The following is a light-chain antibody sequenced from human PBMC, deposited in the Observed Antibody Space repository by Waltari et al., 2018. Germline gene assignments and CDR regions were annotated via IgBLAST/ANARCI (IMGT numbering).Light chain of an antibody. Sequence: EIVLTQSPATLSLSPGERATLSCRASQSVDTYLAWYQHKPGQVPRLLIYDASNRATGIPARFSGSGSGADFTLIISSLEPEDFAVYYCQQYGSSPLFTFGPGTKVDVK. CDR1: QSVDTY. CDR3: QQYGSSPLFT. J-gene: IGKJ3*01. CDR2: DAS. V-gene: IGKV3-11*01.